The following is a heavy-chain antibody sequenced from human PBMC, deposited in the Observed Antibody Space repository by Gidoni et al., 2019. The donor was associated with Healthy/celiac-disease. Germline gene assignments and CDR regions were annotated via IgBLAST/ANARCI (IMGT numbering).Heavy chain of an antibody. CDR3: ARGPSDYGDYYYCAMDV. J-gene: IGHJ6*02. Sequence: EVQLVESGGGLVKPGGSLRISFAAPRFSFGPFSMNWVRQAPGKGLEWVSSISSSSSYIYYADSLKGRFTISRDNAQNSLSLQMNSLRAEDTAVYYCARGPSDYGDYYYCAMDVWGQGTTVTISS. D-gene: IGHD4-17*01. CDR1: RFSFGPFS. CDR2: ISSSSSYI. V-gene: IGHV3-21*01.